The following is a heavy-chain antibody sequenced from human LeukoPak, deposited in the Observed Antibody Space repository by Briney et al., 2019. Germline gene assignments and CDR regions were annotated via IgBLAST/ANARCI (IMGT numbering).Heavy chain of an antibody. V-gene: IGHV1-18*01. CDR1: GYTVTSYG. Sequence: GASVTVSCKASGYTVTSYGISWVRQAPGQGLEWMGWISAYNGNTNYAQKLQGRVTMTTDTSTSTAYMELRSLRSDDTAVYYCATVDQYYYDSSGYCIFDYWGQGTLVTVSS. J-gene: IGHJ4*02. CDR2: ISAYNGNT. D-gene: IGHD3-22*01. CDR3: ATVDQYYYDSSGYCIFDY.